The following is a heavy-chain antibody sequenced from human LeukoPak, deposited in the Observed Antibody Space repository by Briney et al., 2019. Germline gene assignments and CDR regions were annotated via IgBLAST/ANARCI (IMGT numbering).Heavy chain of an antibody. J-gene: IGHJ3*02. D-gene: IGHD2-15*01. Sequence: SETLSLTCTVSGASIRSSFWNWIRQPPGEGLEWIGYIYYSGSTNYNPSLKSRVTISVDTSKNQFSLKLSSVTAADTAVYYCAREGSPICSGGSCYSGAFDIWGQGTMVTVSS. CDR2: IYYSGST. V-gene: IGHV4-59*01. CDR1: GASIRSSF. CDR3: AREGSPICSGGSCYSGAFDI.